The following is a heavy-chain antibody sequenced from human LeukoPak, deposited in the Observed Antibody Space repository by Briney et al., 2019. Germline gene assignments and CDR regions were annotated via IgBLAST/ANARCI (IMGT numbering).Heavy chain of an antibody. Sequence: ASVKVSCKASGYTFSGYHMHWVRQAPGQGLEWMGWINPNSGATNYAQKFQGRVTMTRDTSINTAHMELSRLRSDDTAVYYCARDQQGNWFDPRGQGTLVTVSS. J-gene: IGHJ5*02. CDR2: INPNSGAT. V-gene: IGHV1-2*02. CDR3: ARDQQGNWFDP. D-gene: IGHD6-13*01. CDR1: GYTFSGYH.